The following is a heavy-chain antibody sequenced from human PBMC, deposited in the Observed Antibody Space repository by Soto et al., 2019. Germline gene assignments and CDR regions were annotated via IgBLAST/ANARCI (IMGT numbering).Heavy chain of an antibody. CDR2: IYPGDSDT. Sequence: GESLKISCKGSGYSFTSYLICWVRQMPVKGLEWMGIIYPGDSDTRYSPSFQGQVTISADKSISTAYLQWSSLKASDTAMYYCASQMRDGYISYSGQGTLVTVSS. CDR1: GYSFTSYL. J-gene: IGHJ4*02. CDR3: ASQMRDGYISY. D-gene: IGHD5-18*01. V-gene: IGHV5-51*01.